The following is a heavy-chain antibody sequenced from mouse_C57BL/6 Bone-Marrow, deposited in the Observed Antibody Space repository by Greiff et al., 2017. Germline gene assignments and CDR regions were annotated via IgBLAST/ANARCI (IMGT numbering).Heavy chain of an antibody. Sequence: QVQLQQSGPELVKPGASVKISCKASGYTFTDYYINWVKQRPGQGLEWIGWIFPGSGSTYYNEKFKGKATLTVDKTSNTAYMLLSSLTSEDSAFYFCARSRSSYPIAYWGQGTLVTVSA. J-gene: IGHJ3*01. CDR3: ARSRSSYPIAY. CDR2: IFPGSGST. V-gene: IGHV1-75*01. D-gene: IGHD1-1*01. CDR1: GYTFTDYY.